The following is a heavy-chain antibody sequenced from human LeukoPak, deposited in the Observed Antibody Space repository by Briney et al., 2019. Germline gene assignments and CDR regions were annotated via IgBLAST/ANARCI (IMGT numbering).Heavy chain of an antibody. CDR3: ARGRPDYFDY. CDR1: GGSISSSSYY. J-gene: IGHJ4*02. D-gene: IGHD6-6*01. CDR2: IYYSGST. Sequence: SETLSLTCTVSGGSISSSSYYWGWIRQPPGKGLEWIGSIYYSGSTYYNPSLKSRVTISVDTSKNQFSLKLSSVTAADTAVYYCARGRPDYFDYWGQGTLVTVSS. V-gene: IGHV4-39*07.